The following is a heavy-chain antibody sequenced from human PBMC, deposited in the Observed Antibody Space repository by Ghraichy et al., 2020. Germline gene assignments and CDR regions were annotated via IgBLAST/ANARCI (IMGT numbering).Heavy chain of an antibody. CDR2: ISGSGGST. Sequence: GGSLRLSCAASGFTFSSYAMSWVRQAPGKGLEWVSAISGSGGSTYYADSVKGRFTISRDNSKNTLYLQMNSLRAEDTAVYYCAKQYSSSSSGGVDYWGQGTLVTVSS. CDR1: GFTFSSYA. CDR3: AKQYSSSSSGGVDY. J-gene: IGHJ4*02. V-gene: IGHV3-23*01. D-gene: IGHD6-6*01.